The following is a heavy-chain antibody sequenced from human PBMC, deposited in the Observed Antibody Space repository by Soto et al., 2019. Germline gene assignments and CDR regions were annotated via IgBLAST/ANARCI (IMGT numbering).Heavy chain of an antibody. CDR3: ARGSVASSSWHYYYYYGMDV. CDR1: GFTFSSYG. CDR2: IWYDGSNK. D-gene: IGHD6-13*01. J-gene: IGHJ6*02. V-gene: IGHV3-33*01. Sequence: TGGSLRLSCAASGFTFSSYGMHWVRQAPGKGLEWVAVIWYDGSNKYYADSVKGRFTISRDNSKNTLYPQMNSLRAEDTAVYYCARGSVASSSWHYYYYYGMDVWGQGTTVTVSS.